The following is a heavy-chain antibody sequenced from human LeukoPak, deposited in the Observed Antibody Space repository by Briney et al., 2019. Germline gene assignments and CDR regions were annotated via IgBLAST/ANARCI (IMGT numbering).Heavy chain of an antibody. CDR1: GFTFATYD. Sequence: GGSLRLSCAASGFTFATYDMGWVRQAPGKGLEWVSTVRGSGGLTYYADSVKGRFTISRDNAKSTLFLQMNSLRAEDTAVYYCAREGAGGYDYWGQGTLVTVSS. J-gene: IGHJ4*02. D-gene: IGHD3-16*01. CDR2: VRGSGGLT. V-gene: IGHV3-23*01. CDR3: AREGAGGYDY.